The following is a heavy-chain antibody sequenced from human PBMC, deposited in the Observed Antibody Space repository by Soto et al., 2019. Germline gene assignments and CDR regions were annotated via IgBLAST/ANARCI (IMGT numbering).Heavy chain of an antibody. D-gene: IGHD4-17*01. CDR3: ASTNDYGDYNAFDI. CDR1: GFTVSSKY. CDR2: IYSGGST. Sequence: EVQLVESGGCLVQPGGSLRLSCAASGFTVSSKYMSWVRQAPGKGLEWVSVIYSGGSTYYADSVKGRFTISRDNSKNTLYLQMNSLRAEDTAVYYCASTNDYGDYNAFDIWGQGTMVTVSS. J-gene: IGHJ3*02. V-gene: IGHV3-66*01.